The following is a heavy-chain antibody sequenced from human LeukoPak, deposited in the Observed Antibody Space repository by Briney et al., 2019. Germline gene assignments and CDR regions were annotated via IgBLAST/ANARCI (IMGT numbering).Heavy chain of an antibody. V-gene: IGHV3-21*03. CDR1: GFTFSSYS. J-gene: IGHJ4*02. D-gene: IGHD2-21*01. CDR3: TTDGNVVVSDY. Sequence: GGSLRLSCAASGFTFSSYSMNWVRQAPGKGLEWVSSISSSSSYIYYADSVKGRFTISRDNAKNSLYLQMNSLKTEDTAVYYCTTDGNVVVSDYWGQGTLVTVSS. CDR2: ISSSSSYI.